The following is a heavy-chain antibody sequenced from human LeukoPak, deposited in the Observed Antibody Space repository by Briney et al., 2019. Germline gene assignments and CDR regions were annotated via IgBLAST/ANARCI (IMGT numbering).Heavy chain of an antibody. V-gene: IGHV3-23*01. CDR3: AKRGVVIRVILVGFHKEAYYFDS. J-gene: IGHJ4*02. D-gene: IGHD3-22*01. CDR2: ISDTGGRT. CDR1: GITLSNYG. Sequence: AGGSLRLSCAVSGITLSNYGMTWVRQAPGKGLEWVAGISDTGGRTNYADSVKGRFTISRDNPKNTPYLQMNGLRAEDTAVYFCAKRGVVIRVILVGFHKEAYYFDSWGRGALVTVS.